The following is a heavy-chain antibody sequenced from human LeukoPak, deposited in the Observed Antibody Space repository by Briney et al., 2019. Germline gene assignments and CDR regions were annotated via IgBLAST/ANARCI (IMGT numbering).Heavy chain of an antibody. CDR1: GFTFSSYA. J-gene: IGHJ4*02. CDR2: IGGNGGST. Sequence: GGSLRLSCAASGFTFSSYAMSWVRQAPGKGLEWVSTIGGNGGSTYYADSVKGRFTISRDNSKNTLYLQMNSLRAEDTAVYYCARDTDYYGSGTLGYLDYWGQGTLVTVSS. D-gene: IGHD3-10*01. CDR3: ARDTDYYGSGTLGYLDY. V-gene: IGHV3-23*01.